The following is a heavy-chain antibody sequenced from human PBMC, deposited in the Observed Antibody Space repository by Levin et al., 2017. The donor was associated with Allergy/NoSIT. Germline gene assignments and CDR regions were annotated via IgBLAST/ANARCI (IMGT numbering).Heavy chain of an antibody. CDR2: IKSKTDGGTT. CDR3: TTDGESLHDVWFGELRSDAFDI. J-gene: IGHJ3*02. Sequence: GGSLRLSCAASGFTFSNAWMSWVRQAPGKGLEWVGRIKSKTDGGTTDYAAPVKGRFTISRDDSKNTLYLQMNSLKTEDTAVYYCTTDGESLHDVWFGELRSDAFDIWGQGTMVTVSS. D-gene: IGHD3-10*01. V-gene: IGHV3-15*01. CDR1: GFTFSNAW.